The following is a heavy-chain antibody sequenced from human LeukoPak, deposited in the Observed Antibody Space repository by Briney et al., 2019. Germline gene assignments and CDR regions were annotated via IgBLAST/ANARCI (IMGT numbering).Heavy chain of an antibody. D-gene: IGHD2/OR15-2a*01. CDR3: AKAFYGVDAFDI. CDR1: GFTFSDYY. CDR2: ISSSGSTI. J-gene: IGHJ3*02. Sequence: GGSLRLSCAASGFTFSDYYMSWIRQAPGKGLEWVSYISSSGSTIYYADSVKGRFTISRDNSKNTLYLQMNSLRAEDTAVYYCAKAFYGVDAFDIWGQGTMVTVSS. V-gene: IGHV3-11*04.